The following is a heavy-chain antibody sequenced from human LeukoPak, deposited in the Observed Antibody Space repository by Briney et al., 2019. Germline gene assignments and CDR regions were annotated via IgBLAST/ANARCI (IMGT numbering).Heavy chain of an antibody. J-gene: IGHJ3*02. V-gene: IGHV4-39*01. CDR2: IYYSGST. Sequence: PSETLSLTCTVSGGSISSSSYYWGWIRQSPGKGPEWVGGIYYSGSTYYNPSLKSRVTISVDTSKSQFSLRLSSVTAADTAVYYCVRTYSIGWSTGVFDIWGQGTMVTVSS. D-gene: IGHD6-19*01. CDR3: VRTYSIGWSTGVFDI. CDR1: GGSISSSSYY.